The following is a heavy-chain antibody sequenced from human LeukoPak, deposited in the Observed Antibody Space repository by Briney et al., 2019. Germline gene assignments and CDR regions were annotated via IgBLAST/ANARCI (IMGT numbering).Heavy chain of an antibody. CDR1: GYTFTSYG. J-gene: IGHJ6*02. CDR2: ISTYNSNK. D-gene: IGHD1-26*01. CDR3: VRHIKPAGPWDGMDV. Sequence: ASVKVSCMASGYTFTSYGISWVRQAPGQGLEWVAWISTYNSNKNSAEKFQGRVTMTIDTSTSTAYMELRSLKPDDTAVYYCVRHIKPAGPWDGMDVWGQGTTVIVSS. V-gene: IGHV1-18*04.